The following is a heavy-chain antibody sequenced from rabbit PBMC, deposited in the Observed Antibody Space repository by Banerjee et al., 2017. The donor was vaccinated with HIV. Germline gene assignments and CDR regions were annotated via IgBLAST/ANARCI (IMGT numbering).Heavy chain of an antibody. CDR3: VRAGYAVIGWEM. D-gene: IGHD4-2*01. J-gene: IGHJ4*01. CDR1: GFSFSNKCV. Sequence: QEQLEESGGDLVKPEGSLTLTCTASGFSFSNKCVMCWVRQAPGKGLEWIGYISTGDGSTYYASWVNGRFTISSHNAQNTLYLQLNSLTAADTATYFCVRAGYAVIGWEMWGQGTLVTVS. CDR2: ISTGDGST. V-gene: IGHV1S45*01.